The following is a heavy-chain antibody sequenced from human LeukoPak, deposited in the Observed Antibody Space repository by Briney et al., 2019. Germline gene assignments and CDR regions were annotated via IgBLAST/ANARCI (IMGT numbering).Heavy chain of an antibody. Sequence: GGSLRLSCAASGFTFSSYWMSWVRQAPGKGLEWVANIKQDGSEKYYVDSAKGRFTISRDNAKNSLYLQMNSLRAEDTAVYYCARDLSAAARWNQLLLGYWGQGTLVTVSS. CDR1: GFTFSSYW. CDR2: IKQDGSEK. V-gene: IGHV3-7*01. CDR3: ARDLSAAARWNQLLLGY. D-gene: IGHD2-2*01. J-gene: IGHJ4*02.